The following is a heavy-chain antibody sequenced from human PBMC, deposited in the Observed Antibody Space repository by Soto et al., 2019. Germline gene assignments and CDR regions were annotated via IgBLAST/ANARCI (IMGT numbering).Heavy chain of an antibody. D-gene: IGHD6-13*01. Sequence: QEQVVESGGGVVQPGRSLRLSCAASGFTFSTHAMHWVRQAPGRGLEWVAIISYDGTTKDYADSVKGRFTISRDNSKNAVYLQMNSLRSEDTXXXXXARDWRTAGTTGWF. CDR2: ISYDGTTK. CDR3: ARDWRTAGTTGWF. J-gene: IGHJ5*01. V-gene: IGHV3-30-3*01. CDR1: GFTFSTHA.